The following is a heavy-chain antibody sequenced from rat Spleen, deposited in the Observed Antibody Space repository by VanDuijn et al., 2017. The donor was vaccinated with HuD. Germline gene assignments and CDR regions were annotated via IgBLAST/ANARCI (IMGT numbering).Heavy chain of an antibody. J-gene: IGHJ2*01. CDR2: IWNTGGT. Sequence: QVQLKESGPGLVQPSQTLSLTCTVADFSLTSYHVHWFRQHPGRGLEWMGVIWNTGGTRYNSGLKSRLSIGKDTSKSQVFLKMDSLQTEDTATYYCARGELSYAFDYWGQGVMVTVSS. CDR3: ARGELSYAFDY. D-gene: IGHD1-3*01. V-gene: IGHV2-41*01. CDR1: DFSLTSYH.